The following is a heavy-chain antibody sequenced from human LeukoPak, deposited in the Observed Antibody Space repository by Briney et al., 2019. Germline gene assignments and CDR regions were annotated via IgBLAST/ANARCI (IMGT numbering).Heavy chain of an antibody. CDR1: GFTFSTYS. J-gene: IGHJ3*02. CDR2: IRSKAYGGTT. D-gene: IGHD2-2*01. V-gene: IGHV3-49*03. CDR3: TRADLYCSSTSCPADAFDI. Sequence: GGSLRLSCAASGFTFSTYSLSWFRQAPGKGLEWVGFIRSKAYGGTTEYASSVKGRFTISRDDSKSIAYLQMNSLKTEDTAVYYCTRADLYCSSTSCPADAFDIWGQGTMVTVSS.